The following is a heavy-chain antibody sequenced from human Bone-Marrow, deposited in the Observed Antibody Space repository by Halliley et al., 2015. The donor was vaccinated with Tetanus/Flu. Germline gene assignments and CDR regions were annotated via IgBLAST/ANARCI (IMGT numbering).Heavy chain of an antibody. CDR1: GGSLSGYY. V-gene: IGHV4-34*01. Sequence: TLSLTCAVSGGSLSGYYWSWIRQPPGKGLEWIGEIQHRGNTNYNPSLQSRVTISVDTSKNQISLRLNSVTAADTAVLYYARGRLYYDILRRGGYNGLDVWGQGTTVTVSS. J-gene: IGHJ6*02. D-gene: IGHD3-9*01. CDR3: ARGRLYYDILRRGGYNGLDV. CDR2: IQHRGNT.